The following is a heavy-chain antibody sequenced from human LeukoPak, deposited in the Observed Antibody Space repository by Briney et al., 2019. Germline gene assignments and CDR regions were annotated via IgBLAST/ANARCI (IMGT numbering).Heavy chain of an antibody. CDR2: IYYSGST. J-gene: IGHJ6*03. Sequence: SETLSLTCTVSGGSISSSSYYWGWNRQPPGKGLEWIGSIYYSGSTYYNPSLKSRVTISVDTSKIQFSLKLSSVTAADTAVYYCARHYGYGSGTHHRNYYYYYMDVWGKGTTVTVSS. CDR3: ARHYGYGSGTHHRNYYYYYMDV. D-gene: IGHD3-10*01. V-gene: IGHV4-39*01. CDR1: GGSISSSSYY.